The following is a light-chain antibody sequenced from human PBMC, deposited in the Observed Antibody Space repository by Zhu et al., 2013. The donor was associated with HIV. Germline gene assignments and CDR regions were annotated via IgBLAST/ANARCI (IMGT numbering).Light chain of an antibody. CDR1: RSFSSTY. CDR2: GAS. CDR3: QQYYSTPYT. J-gene: IGKJ2*01. Sequence: EIVLTQSPGTLSLSPGDRATLSCRASRSFSSTYLAWYQQKPGQAPRLLIYGASSRAKGIPDRFSGSGSGTDFTLTISGLEPEDFAVYYCQQYYSTPYTFGQGTKLEIK. V-gene: IGKV3-20*01.